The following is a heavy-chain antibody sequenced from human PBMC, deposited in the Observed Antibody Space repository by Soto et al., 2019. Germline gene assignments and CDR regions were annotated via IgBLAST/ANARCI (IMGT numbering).Heavy chain of an antibody. CDR1: GGSINSGTHY. CDR2: ISYSGNT. D-gene: IGHD6-13*01. CDR3: ARHERAAVDYCFDL. V-gene: IGHV4-39*01. Sequence: QLQLQESGPRLVKPSETLSLTCIVSGGSINSGTHYWGWIRQPPGKGLEWIGSISYSGNTYNSPSLKRRVTMSVDTSKNHFSLNLSSVTAADTAVYYCARHERAAVDYCFDLWGQGTLVTVSS. J-gene: IGHJ4*02.